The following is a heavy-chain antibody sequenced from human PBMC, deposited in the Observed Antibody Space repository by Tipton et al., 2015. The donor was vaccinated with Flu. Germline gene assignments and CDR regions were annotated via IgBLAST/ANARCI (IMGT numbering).Heavy chain of an antibody. Sequence: SLRLSCAASGFTFDDYAMHWVRQAPGKGLEWVSGISWNSGSIGYADSVKGRFTISRDNAKNSLYLQMNSLRAEDTALYYCAKDIKIGAGIAAAPYFDYWGQGTLVTVSS. D-gene: IGHD6-13*01. CDR1: GFTFDDYA. CDR2: ISWNSGSI. CDR3: AKDIKIGAGIAAAPYFDY. V-gene: IGHV3-9*01. J-gene: IGHJ4*02.